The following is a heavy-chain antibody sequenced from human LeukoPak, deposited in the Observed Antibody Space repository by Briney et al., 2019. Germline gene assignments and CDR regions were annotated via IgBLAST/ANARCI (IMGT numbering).Heavy chain of an antibody. J-gene: IGHJ5*02. D-gene: IGHD2-2*01. CDR1: GGSFSGYH. Sequence: PSETLSLTCAVYGGSFSGYHWSWIRQPPGKGLEWIGEINHSGSTNYNPSLKSRVTISEDTSKNQFSLKLSSVAAADTAVYYRARGGRGVPSVRRLKPGNCFDPWGQGTLVTVSS. CDR3: ARGGRGVPSVRRLKPGNCFDP. V-gene: IGHV4-34*01. CDR2: INHSGST.